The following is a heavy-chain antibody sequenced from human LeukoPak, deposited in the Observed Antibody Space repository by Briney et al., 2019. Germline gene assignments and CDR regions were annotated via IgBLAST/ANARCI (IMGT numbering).Heavy chain of an antibody. CDR3: ARLLGWSGPVNWFDP. V-gene: IGHV4-59*08. D-gene: IGHD3-3*01. J-gene: IGHJ5*02. Sequence: SETLSLTCTVSGGSISSDYWSWIRQPPGKGLEWIGYVYYSGIANYNPSLKSRVTISVGTSKNHFSLKLTSVTAADTAVYYCARLLGWSGPVNWFDPWGRGTLVTVSS. CDR1: GGSISSDY. CDR2: VYYSGIA.